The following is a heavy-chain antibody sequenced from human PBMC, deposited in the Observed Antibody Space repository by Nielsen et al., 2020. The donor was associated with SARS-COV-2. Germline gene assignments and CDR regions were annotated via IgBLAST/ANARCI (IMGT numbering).Heavy chain of an antibody. D-gene: IGHD5-12*01. V-gene: IGHV3-11*03. CDR2: ISSSSSYT. CDR1: GFTFSDYY. CDR3: ARSGGYSGYDLGY. Sequence: GESLKISCAASGFTFSDYYMSWIRQAPGKGLEWVSYISSSSSYTNYADSVKGRFTISRDNAKNSLYLQMNSLRAEDTAVYYCARSGGYSGYDLGYWGQGTLVTVSS. J-gene: IGHJ4*02.